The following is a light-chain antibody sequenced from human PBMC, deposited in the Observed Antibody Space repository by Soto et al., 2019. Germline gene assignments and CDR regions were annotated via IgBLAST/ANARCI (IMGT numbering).Light chain of an antibody. V-gene: IGKV1-5*03. CDR2: EAS. Sequence: DIQMTQSPSTLSASVGDRVTITCRASQSISGSLAWYQQKPGKAPKLLIYEASNLKSGIPSRFSSSGSGTESTITISSLQPDDSASYYCQQYNGYWTFGERTRVEIK. CDR1: QSISGS. J-gene: IGKJ1*01. CDR3: QQYNGYWT.